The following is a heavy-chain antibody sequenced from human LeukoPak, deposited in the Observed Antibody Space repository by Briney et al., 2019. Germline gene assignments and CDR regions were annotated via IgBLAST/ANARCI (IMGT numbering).Heavy chain of an antibody. CDR3: TCSGGSRPFDY. D-gene: IGHD2-15*01. V-gene: IGHV3-23*01. CDR1: GFAFSSYA. Sequence: SGGSLRLSCAASGFAFSSYAMTWVRQAPGKGLEWVSGISGSGDTTYYADSVKGRFTISRDNSKNTLYLQMNSLRAEDTAVYYCTCSGGSRPFDYWGQGTLVTVSS. CDR2: ISGSGDTT. J-gene: IGHJ4*02.